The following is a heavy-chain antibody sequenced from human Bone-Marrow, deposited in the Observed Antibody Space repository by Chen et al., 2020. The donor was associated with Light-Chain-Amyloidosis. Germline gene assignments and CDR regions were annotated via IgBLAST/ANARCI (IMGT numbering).Heavy chain of an antibody. V-gene: IGHV3-48*02. D-gene: IGHD3-16*01. Sequence: EVQLVQSGGGLVQPGGSLRLSCAVSGFTFSTSTMNWVRQAPGKGLGWIAVITTSANTIYYADSVTGRFTISRDSARNSLYLEMTSLRDEDTAIYYCARRGGGQLLRQYFDSWGQGTLVTVSS. J-gene: IGHJ4*02. CDR1: GFTFSTST. CDR2: ITTSANTI. CDR3: ARRGGGQLLRQYFDS.